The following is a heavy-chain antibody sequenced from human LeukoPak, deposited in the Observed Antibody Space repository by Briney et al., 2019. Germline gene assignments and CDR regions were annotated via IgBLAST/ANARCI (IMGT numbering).Heavy chain of an antibody. D-gene: IGHD1-26*01. CDR2: ISWDGGST. V-gene: IGHV3-43D*03. CDR1: GFTVSSNY. CDR3: AKDLSGSPDY. J-gene: IGHJ4*02. Sequence: GGSLRLSCAASGFTVSSNYMSWVRQAPGKGLEWVSLISWDGGSTYYADSVKGRFTISRDNSKNSLYLQMNSLRAEDTALYYCAKDLSGSPDYWGQGTLVTVSS.